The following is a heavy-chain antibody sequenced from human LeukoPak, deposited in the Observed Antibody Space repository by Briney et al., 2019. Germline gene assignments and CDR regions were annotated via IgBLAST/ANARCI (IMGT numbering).Heavy chain of an antibody. Sequence: GGPLRLSCAASGFTDSCNYMSWVRQAPGKGLEGVSVIYRGDSTYYADSVKGRFTISRDNAKNTLYLQMDSLRAEDTAGRFCARGSHYYGSGSYSARLGYWGQGTLVTVSS. D-gene: IGHD3-10*01. CDR3: ARGSHYYGSGSYSARLGY. J-gene: IGHJ4*02. V-gene: IGHV3-53*01. CDR1: GFTDSCNY. CDR2: IYRGDST.